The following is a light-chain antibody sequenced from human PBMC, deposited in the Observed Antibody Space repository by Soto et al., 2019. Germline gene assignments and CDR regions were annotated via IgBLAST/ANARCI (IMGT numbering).Light chain of an antibody. CDR1: QSVSCY. J-gene: IGKJ1*01. CDR3: QQYGCSVT. V-gene: IGKV3-20*01. Sequence: IAMTQSPTTLSATPGARAILSCGANQSVSCYSACYQQKPGEPPRLLIYGAAYRGTGIPDRFSGSASGTDFTLTISRLEHDVFAVYYCQQYGCSVTFGQGTKVDIK. CDR2: GAA.